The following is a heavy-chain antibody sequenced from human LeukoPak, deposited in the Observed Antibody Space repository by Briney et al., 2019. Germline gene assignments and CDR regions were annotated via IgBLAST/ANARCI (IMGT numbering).Heavy chain of an antibody. V-gene: IGHV3-7*01. CDR1: GFTFSTYW. Sequence: GGSLRLSCAASGFTFSTYWMSWVRQAPGKGLEWVANIKQDGSEKYYVDSVKGRFTISRDNAKNSLYLQINSLRAEDTAVYYCAREDRGGSWDGLGIWGQGTMVTVSS. D-gene: IGHD3-16*01. CDR2: IKQDGSEK. CDR3: AREDRGGSWDGLGI. J-gene: IGHJ3*02.